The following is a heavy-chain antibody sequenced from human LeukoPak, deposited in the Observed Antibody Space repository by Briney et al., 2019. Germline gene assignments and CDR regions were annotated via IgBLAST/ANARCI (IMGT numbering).Heavy chain of an antibody. Sequence: ASVKVSCKASGYTFTSYGISWVRQAPGQGLEWMGWISAYNGNTNYAQKLQGRVTMTTDTSTSTAYMELRSLRSDDTAVYYCARDRKGRFPPGWQWLVRAPAHAFDIWGQGTMVTVSS. D-gene: IGHD6-19*01. J-gene: IGHJ3*02. V-gene: IGHV1-18*01. CDR1: GYTFTSYG. CDR3: ARDRKGRFPPGWQWLVRAPAHAFDI. CDR2: ISAYNGNT.